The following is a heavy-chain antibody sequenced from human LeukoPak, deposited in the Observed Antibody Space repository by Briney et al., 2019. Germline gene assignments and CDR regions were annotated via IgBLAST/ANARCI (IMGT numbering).Heavy chain of an antibody. Sequence: GGSLRLSCAASGFTFSSYGMHWVRQAPGKGLEWVAVIWYDGSNKYYADSVKGRFTISRDNSKNTLYLQMNSLRAEDTAVYYCAKEGYGDYKKDYYYYGMDVWGQGTTVTVSS. D-gene: IGHD4-17*01. CDR3: AKEGYGDYKKDYYYYGMDV. CDR1: GFTFSSYG. CDR2: IWYDGSNK. V-gene: IGHV3-33*06. J-gene: IGHJ6*02.